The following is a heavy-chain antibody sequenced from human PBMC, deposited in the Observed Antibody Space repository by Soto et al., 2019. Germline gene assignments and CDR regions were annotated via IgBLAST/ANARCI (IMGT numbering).Heavy chain of an antibody. Sequence: GESLKISCKGSGYSFTSYWIGWVRQMPGKGLEWMGIIYPGDSDTRYSPSLQGQVTISADKSISTAYLQWSSLKASDTAMYYCARGRYFDWFRGAGYFDYWGQGTLVTVSS. CDR3: ARGRYFDWFRGAGYFDY. CDR1: GYSFTSYW. V-gene: IGHV5-51*01. CDR2: IYPGDSDT. J-gene: IGHJ4*02. D-gene: IGHD3-9*01.